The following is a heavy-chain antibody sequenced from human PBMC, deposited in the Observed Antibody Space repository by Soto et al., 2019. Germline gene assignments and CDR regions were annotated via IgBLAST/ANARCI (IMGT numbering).Heavy chain of an antibody. CDR3: ARERITIFGVVSPDYYYGMDV. CDR2: ISGSGTNT. Sequence: GGSLSLSCAASGFTFSSYAMNWVRQATGKGLEWVSGISGSGTNTYYADSVKGRFTISRDNSKNTLYLQMNSLRAEDTAVYYCARERITIFGVVSPDYYYGMDVWGQGTTVTVSS. J-gene: IGHJ6*02. D-gene: IGHD3-3*01. V-gene: IGHV3-23*01. CDR1: GFTFSSYA.